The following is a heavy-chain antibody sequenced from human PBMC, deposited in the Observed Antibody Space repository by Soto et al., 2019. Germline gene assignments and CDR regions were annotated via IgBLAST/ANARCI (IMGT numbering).Heavy chain of an antibody. CDR3: ARLEEWFDP. J-gene: IGHJ5*02. CDR2: IYYSGST. V-gene: IGHV4-59*08. Sequence: LSLTCTVSGGSISSYYWSWIRQPPGKGLEWIGYIYYSGSTNYNPSLKSRVTISVDTSKNQFSLKLSSVTAADTAVYYCARLEEWFDPWGQGTLVTVSS. CDR1: GGSISSYY.